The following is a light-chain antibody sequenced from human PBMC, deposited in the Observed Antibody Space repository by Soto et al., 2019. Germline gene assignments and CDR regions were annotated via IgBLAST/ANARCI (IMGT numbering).Light chain of an antibody. CDR3: QQFYYYPHT. V-gene: IGKV1-39*01. J-gene: IGKJ2*01. CDR1: HTIATY. CDR2: GTS. Sequence: EIQMTQSPSSLSASVGDRVTLTCRASHTIATYLNWYQQKAGRVPEVLIYGTSTLQPGVPSRFTGSGYGTDFTLTINNVQPEDFATYYCQQFYYYPHTFGPGTKLEVK.